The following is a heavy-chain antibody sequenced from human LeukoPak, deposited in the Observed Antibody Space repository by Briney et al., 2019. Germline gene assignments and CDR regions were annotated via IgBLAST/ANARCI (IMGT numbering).Heavy chain of an antibody. V-gene: IGHV4-4*07. J-gene: IGHJ3*02. CDR1: GGSISGYY. CDR3: ARLITGTTTAFDI. D-gene: IGHD1-7*01. CDR2: VYTSGST. Sequence: SEILSLTCSVSGGSISGYYWTWIRQPAGKGLEWIGRVYTSGSTHYNPSLKTRLTMSVDTSKNQFSLKLSSVTAADTAVYYCARLITGTTTAFDIWRQGTMVTVSS.